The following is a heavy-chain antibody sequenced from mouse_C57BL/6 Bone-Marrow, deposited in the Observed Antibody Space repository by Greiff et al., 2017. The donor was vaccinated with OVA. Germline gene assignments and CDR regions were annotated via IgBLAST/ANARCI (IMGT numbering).Heavy chain of an antibody. CDR2: IYPGDGDT. J-gene: IGHJ2*01. CDR3: ARGGALITTVVADFDY. D-gene: IGHD1-1*01. Sequence: VQLQQSGPELVKPGASVKISCKASGYAFSSSWMNWVKQRPGKGLEWIGRIYPGDGDTNYNGKVKGKATLTADKSSSTAYMQLSSLTSEDSAVYFCARGGALITTVVADFDYWGQGTTLTVSS. CDR1: GYAFSSSW. V-gene: IGHV1-82*01.